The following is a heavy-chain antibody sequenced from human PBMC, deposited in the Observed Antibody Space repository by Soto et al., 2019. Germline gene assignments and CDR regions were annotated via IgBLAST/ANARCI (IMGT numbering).Heavy chain of an antibody. V-gene: IGHV3-23*01. CDR3: AKGGSSYYFDY. CDR1: GFTFSSYA. CDR2: ISSSGGST. D-gene: IGHD2-15*01. Sequence: EVQLLESGGGLVQPGGSLRLSCAASGFTFSSYAMSWVRQAPGKGLEWGSVISSSGGSTYYADSVKGRFTISRDNSKNTLYLQMNSLRAEDTAVYYCAKGGSSYYFDYWGQGTLVTVSS. J-gene: IGHJ4*02.